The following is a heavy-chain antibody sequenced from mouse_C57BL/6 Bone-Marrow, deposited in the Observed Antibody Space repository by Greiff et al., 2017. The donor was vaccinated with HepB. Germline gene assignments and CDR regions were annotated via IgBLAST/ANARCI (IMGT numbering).Heavy chain of an antibody. V-gene: IGHV3-6*01. CDR3: ARGGFTTVVPYFDY. Sequence: EVQVVESGPGLVKPSQSLSLTCSVTGYSITSGYYWNWIRQFPGNKLEWMGYISYDGSNNYNPSLKNRISITRDTSKNQFFLKLNSVTTEDTATYYCARGGFTTVVPYFDYWGQGTTLTVSS. CDR2: ISYDGSN. D-gene: IGHD1-1*01. J-gene: IGHJ2*01. CDR1: GYSITSGYY.